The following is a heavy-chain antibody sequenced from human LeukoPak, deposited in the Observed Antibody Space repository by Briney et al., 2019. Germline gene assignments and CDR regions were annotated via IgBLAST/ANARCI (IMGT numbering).Heavy chain of an antibody. J-gene: IGHJ4*02. V-gene: IGHV3-53*01. CDR1: GFTVSSNY. Sequence: GGSLRLSCAASGFTVSSNYMSWVRQAPGKGLEWVSVIYSGGSTYCADSVKGRFTISRDNSKNTLYLQMNSLRAEDTAVYYCTKVGRCSSTSCRSIGDDYWGQGTLVTVSS. CDR2: IYSGGST. D-gene: IGHD2-2*01. CDR3: TKVGRCSSTSCRSIGDDY.